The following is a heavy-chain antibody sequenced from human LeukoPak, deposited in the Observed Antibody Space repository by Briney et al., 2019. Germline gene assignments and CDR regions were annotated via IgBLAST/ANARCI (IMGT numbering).Heavy chain of an antibody. D-gene: IGHD2-2*01. CDR3: AKRYCSSTSCYLSMEYYFDY. V-gene: IGHV3-7*03. CDR2: VNQGGTQK. CDR1: GFNFSSQW. Sequence: GGSLRLSCAASGFNFSSQWMSWVRQAPGKGLEWVANVNQGGTQKYYVDSVKGRFTISRDNAENSLYLQMNSLRAEDTAVYYCAKRYCSSTSCYLSMEYYFDYWGQGTLVTVSS. J-gene: IGHJ4*02.